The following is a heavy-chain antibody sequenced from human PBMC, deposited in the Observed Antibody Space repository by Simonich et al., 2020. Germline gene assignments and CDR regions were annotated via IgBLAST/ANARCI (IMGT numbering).Heavy chain of an antibody. D-gene: IGHD6-6*01. CDR1: GFTFSSYK. Sequence: EVQLVESGGGLVQPGGSLRLSCAASGFTFSSYKMNWVRQAPGKGLEWVSYSCRSGSTRDYADAGKGRFTISRDNAKNSLYLQMNSLRAEDTAVYYCARDRGSSAFDIWGQGTMVTVSS. CDR3: ARDRGSSAFDI. CDR2: SCRSGSTR. V-gene: IGHV3-48*03. J-gene: IGHJ3*02.